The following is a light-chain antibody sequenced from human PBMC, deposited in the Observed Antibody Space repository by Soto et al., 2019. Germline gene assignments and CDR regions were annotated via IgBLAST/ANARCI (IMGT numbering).Light chain of an antibody. Sequence: QSALTQPASVSGSPGQSITISCTGTSSDVGGYNFVSWYQQHPGKAPKLMIYDVSDRPSGVSNRFSGSTSGNTASLTISGLQAEDEADYYCSSYPSSFYVFGTGTKVT. V-gene: IGLV2-14*01. CDR1: SSDVGGYNF. CDR2: DVS. J-gene: IGLJ1*01. CDR3: SSYPSSFYV.